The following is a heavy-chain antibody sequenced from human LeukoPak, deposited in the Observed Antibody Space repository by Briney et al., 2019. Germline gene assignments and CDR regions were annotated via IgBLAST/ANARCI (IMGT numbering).Heavy chain of an antibody. CDR2: ISGSGGST. D-gene: IGHD3-10*01. CDR1: GFTFSSYA. V-gene: IGHV3-23*01. Sequence: GGSLRLSCAASGFTFSSYAMSWVRQAPGKGLEWVSAISGSGGSTYYADSVKGRFTISRDNSKNTLYLQMNSLRAEDTAVYYCAKDQDYYYGSGSALDYWGQGTLVTVSS. J-gene: IGHJ4*02. CDR3: AKDQDYYYGSGSALDY.